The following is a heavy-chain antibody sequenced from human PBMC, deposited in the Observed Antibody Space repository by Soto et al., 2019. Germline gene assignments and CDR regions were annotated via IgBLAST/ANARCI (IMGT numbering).Heavy chain of an antibody. CDR1: GYSFTSYW. CDR3: AQWLENSSGGSCSGYTFDY. D-gene: IGHD2-15*01. Sequence: GESLKISCKGSGYSFTSYWIGWVRQMPGKGLEWMGIIYPGDSDTRYSPSFQGQVTISADKSISTAYLQWSSLKASDTAMYYCAQWLENSSGGSCSGYTFDYWGQGTLVTVS. V-gene: IGHV5-51*01. J-gene: IGHJ4*02. CDR2: IYPGDSDT.